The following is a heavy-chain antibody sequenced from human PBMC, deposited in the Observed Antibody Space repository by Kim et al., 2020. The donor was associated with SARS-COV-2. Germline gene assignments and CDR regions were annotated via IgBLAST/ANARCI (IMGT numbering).Heavy chain of an antibody. V-gene: IGHV6-1*01. CDR3: ARDRQRAGTGVDY. Sequence: YALPVKGRITINPEASKNQFSLQLNSVTPEDTAVYYCARDRQRAGTGVDYWGQGTLVTVSS. J-gene: IGHJ4*02. D-gene: IGHD6-19*01.